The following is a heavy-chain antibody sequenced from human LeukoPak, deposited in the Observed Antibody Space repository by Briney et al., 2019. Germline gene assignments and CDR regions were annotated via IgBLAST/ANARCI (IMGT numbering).Heavy chain of an antibody. Sequence: GGSLRLSCAASGFTFSSYAMSWVRQAPGKGLEWVSAISGSGGSTYYADSVKGQFTISRDNSKNTLYLQMNSLRAEDTAVYYCAKPGYYYGSHFDYWGQGTLVTVSS. CDR2: ISGSGGST. CDR1: GFTFSSYA. J-gene: IGHJ4*02. D-gene: IGHD3-22*01. CDR3: AKPGYYYGSHFDY. V-gene: IGHV3-23*01.